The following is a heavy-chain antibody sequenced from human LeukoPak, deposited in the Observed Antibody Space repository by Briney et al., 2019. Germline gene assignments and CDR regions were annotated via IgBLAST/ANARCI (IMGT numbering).Heavy chain of an antibody. CDR1: GSSISSDYY. V-gene: IGHV4-38-2*01. CDR3: ARLTYSNNWYFRRGLDNWFDP. CDR2: INHSGSA. J-gene: IGHJ5*02. D-gene: IGHD6-13*01. Sequence: PSETLSLTCAVSGSSISSDYYWGWIRQPPGKGLEWIGEINHSGSANYNPSLKSRVTISVDASKSQFSLRLSSVTAADTAVYYCARLTYSNNWYFRRGLDNWFDPWGQGTLVTVSS.